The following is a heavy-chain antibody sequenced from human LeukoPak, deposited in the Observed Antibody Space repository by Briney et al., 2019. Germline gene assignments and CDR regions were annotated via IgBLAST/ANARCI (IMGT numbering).Heavy chain of an antibody. V-gene: IGHV3-23*01. J-gene: IGHJ5*01. D-gene: IGHD2-2*01. CDR3: AKEPREYCSSTSCPNWFDS. CDR2: ISASGGTT. CDR1: GFTFNNYA. Sequence: GGSLRPSCAASGFTFNNYAMSWVRQAPGKGLEWVSAISASGGTTYYADSVKGRFTISRDNSENTLFLQMNSLRAEDTAVYYCAKEPREYCSSTSCPNWFDSWGQGTLVTVSS.